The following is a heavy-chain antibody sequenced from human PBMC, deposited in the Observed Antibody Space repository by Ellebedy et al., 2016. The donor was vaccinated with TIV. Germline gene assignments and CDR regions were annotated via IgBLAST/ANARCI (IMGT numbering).Heavy chain of an antibody. CDR2: ISGTGGST. Sequence: GESLKISCAASGFTFSSYAMSWVRQAPGKGLEWVSIISGTGGSTNYADSVKGRFTISRDNSKNTAYLQMNSLKTGDTAVYYCTRRTYCGGDCYSFDYWGQGTLVTVSS. V-gene: IGHV3-23*01. CDR3: TRRTYCGGDCYSFDY. CDR1: GFTFSSYA. D-gene: IGHD2-21*02. J-gene: IGHJ4*02.